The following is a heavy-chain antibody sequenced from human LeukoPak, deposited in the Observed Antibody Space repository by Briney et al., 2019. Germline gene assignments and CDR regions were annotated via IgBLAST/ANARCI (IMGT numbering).Heavy chain of an antibody. D-gene: IGHD3-9*01. CDR3: ARGGFYDILTRD. Sequence: GGSLRPSCAASGFTFSSYSMNWVRQAPGKGLEWVSSISSSSSYIYYADSVKGRFTISRDNAKNSLYLQMNSLRAEDTAVYYCARGGFYDILTRDWGQGTLVTVSS. CDR2: ISSSSSYI. J-gene: IGHJ4*02. CDR1: GFTFSSYS. V-gene: IGHV3-21*01.